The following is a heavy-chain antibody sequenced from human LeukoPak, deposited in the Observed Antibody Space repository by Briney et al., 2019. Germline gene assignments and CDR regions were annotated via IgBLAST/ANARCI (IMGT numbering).Heavy chain of an antibody. CDR2: INSDGSTT. CDR3: ASWPVGWYGEDS. CDR1: GFTFSNYW. D-gene: IGHD6-19*01. Sequence: QPGGSLRLSCAASGFTFSNYWMHWVRQAPGKGLVWVSRINSDGSTTSYADSVKGRFTISRDNAKNTLYLQMNSLRAEDTAVYYCASWPVGWYGEDSWGQGTLVTVSS. J-gene: IGHJ4*02. V-gene: IGHV3-74*01.